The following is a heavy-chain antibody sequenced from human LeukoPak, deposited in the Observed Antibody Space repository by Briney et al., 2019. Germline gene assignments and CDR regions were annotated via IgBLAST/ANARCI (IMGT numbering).Heavy chain of an antibody. CDR1: GFTVSTYG. D-gene: IGHD7-27*01. CDR3: ARDLNWAFDY. J-gene: IGHJ4*02. CDR2: MQRDGAGK. Sequence: QPGGSLRLSCAVSGFTVSTYGIQWVRQAPGKGLEWVALMQRDGAGKYFADSVRGRFTTSRDMSRNTFYLQMSSLTAEDTAVYYCARDLNWAFDYWGQGTLVTVSS. V-gene: IGHV3-30*02.